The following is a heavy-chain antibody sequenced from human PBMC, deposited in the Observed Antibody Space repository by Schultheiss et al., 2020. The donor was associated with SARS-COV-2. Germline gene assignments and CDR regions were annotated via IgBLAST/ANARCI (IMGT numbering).Heavy chain of an antibody. CDR1: GGSFSGYY. V-gene: IGHV4-34*01. D-gene: IGHD3-10*01. CDR3: ARHLLWFGETDAFDI. J-gene: IGHJ3*02. CDR2: INHSGST. Sequence: SETLSLTCAVYGGSFSGYYWSWIRQPPGKGLEWIGEINHSGSTNYNPSLKSRVTMSVDTSKNQFSLKLSSVTAADTAVYYCARHLLWFGETDAFDIWGQGTMVTVSS.